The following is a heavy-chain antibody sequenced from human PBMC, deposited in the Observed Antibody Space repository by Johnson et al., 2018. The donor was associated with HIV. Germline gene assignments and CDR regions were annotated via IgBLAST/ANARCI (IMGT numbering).Heavy chain of an antibody. V-gene: IGHV3-30-3*01. Sequence: QEKLVESGGGVVQPGRSLRLSCAASGFTFSSYAMHWVRQAPGKGLEWVAVISYDGSNKYYADSVKGRFTIYRDNSKNTLYLQMNSLRAEDTAVYYCARQYRNSGSRTGAFDIWGQGTMVTVSS. CDR2: ISYDGSNK. D-gene: IGHD1-26*01. J-gene: IGHJ3*02. CDR3: ARQYRNSGSRTGAFDI. CDR1: GFTFSSYA.